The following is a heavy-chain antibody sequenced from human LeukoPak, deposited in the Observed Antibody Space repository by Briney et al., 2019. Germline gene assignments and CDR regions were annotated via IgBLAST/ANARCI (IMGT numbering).Heavy chain of an antibody. D-gene: IGHD4-17*01. V-gene: IGHV3-48*02. CDR3: ARDGGDYAFDY. CDR1: GFTFSSYS. CDR2: ISSSSSTI. Sequence: GGSLRLSCAASGFTFSSYSMNWVRQAPGKGLEWVSYISSSSSTIYYADSVKGRFTISRDNAKNSLYLQMSSLRDEDTAVYYCARDGGDYAFDYWGQGTLVTVSS. J-gene: IGHJ4*02.